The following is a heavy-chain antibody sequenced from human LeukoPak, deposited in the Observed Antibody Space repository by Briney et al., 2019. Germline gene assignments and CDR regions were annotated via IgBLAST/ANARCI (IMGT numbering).Heavy chain of an antibody. CDR2: IYSGGST. J-gene: IGHJ4*02. V-gene: IGHV3-53*01. CDR1: GFTVSSNY. CDR3: ASYDYVWGSPFDY. Sequence: GGSLRLSCAASGFTVSSNYMSWVRQALGKGLEWVSVIYSGGSTYYADSVKGRFTISRDNSKNTLYLQMNSLRAEDTAVYYCASYDYVWGSPFDYWGQGTLVTVSS. D-gene: IGHD3-16*01.